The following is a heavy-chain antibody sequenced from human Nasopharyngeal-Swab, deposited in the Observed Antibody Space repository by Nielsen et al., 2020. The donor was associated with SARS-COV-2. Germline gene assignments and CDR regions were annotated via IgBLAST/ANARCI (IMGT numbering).Heavy chain of an antibody. CDR3: ARDLGDWGFNYYYGMDV. V-gene: IGHV4-59*13. Sequence: SETLSLTCTVSGGSISTYYWSWIRQLPGKGLEWIGYIYYSGSTNYNPSLKSRVTISVDTSKNQFSLKLSSVTAADTAVYYCARDLGDWGFNYYYGMDVWGQGTTVTVSS. D-gene: IGHD7-27*01. CDR1: GGSISTYY. CDR2: IYYSGST. J-gene: IGHJ6*02.